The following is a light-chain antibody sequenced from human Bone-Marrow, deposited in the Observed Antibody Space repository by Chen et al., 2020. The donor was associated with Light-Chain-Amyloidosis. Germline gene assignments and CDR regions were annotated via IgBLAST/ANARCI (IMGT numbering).Light chain of an antibody. J-gene: IGLJ3*02. Sequence: FMLTQPHSLSESRGKTVIISCTRSSGSMATNYVQWYQQRPGSSPTTVIYEVDQRPSGVPDRFSGSIDRSSNSASLTISGLNTEDEADYYCQSYQGSSQGVFGGGTKLTVL. V-gene: IGLV6-57*01. CDR1: SGSMATNY. CDR3: QSYQGSSQGV. CDR2: EVD.